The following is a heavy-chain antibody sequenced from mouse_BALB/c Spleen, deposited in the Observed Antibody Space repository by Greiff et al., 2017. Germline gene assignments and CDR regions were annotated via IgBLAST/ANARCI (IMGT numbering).Heavy chain of an antibody. Sequence: QVQLQQPGAELVKPGASVKLSCKASGYTFTSYYMYWVKQRPGQGLEWIGEINPSNGGTNFNEKFKSKATLTVDKSSSTAYMQLSSLTSEDSAVYYCTRYDLYYFDYWGQGTTLTVSS. CDR2: INPSNGGT. D-gene: IGHD2-3*01. J-gene: IGHJ2*01. V-gene: IGHV1S81*02. CDR3: TRYDLYYFDY. CDR1: GYTFTSYY.